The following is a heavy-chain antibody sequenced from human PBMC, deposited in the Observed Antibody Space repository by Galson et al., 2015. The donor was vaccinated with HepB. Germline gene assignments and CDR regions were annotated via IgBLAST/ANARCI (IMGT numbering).Heavy chain of an antibody. J-gene: IGHJ4*02. CDR2: ISSSSSYI. CDR1: GSTFSSYS. Sequence: SLRLSCAASGSTFSSYSMNWVRQAPGKGLEWVSSISSSSSYIYYADSVKGRFTISRDNAKNSLYLQMNSLRAEDTAVYYCAREKIWSTIYPSSLDYWGQGTLVTVSS. CDR3: AREKIWSTIYPSSLDY. V-gene: IGHV3-21*01. D-gene: IGHD3-9*01.